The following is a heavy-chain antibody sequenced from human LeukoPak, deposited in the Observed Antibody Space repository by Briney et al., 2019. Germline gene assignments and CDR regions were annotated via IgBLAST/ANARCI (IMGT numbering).Heavy chain of an antibody. CDR3: AKPIPHMSREVRGTNPLPQHYCYYYGMDV. Sequence: KTGGSLRLSCAASGFTFSSYSMNWVRQAPGKGLEWVSSISSSSSYIYYADSVKGRFTISRDNAKNSLYLQMNSLRAEDTAVYYCAKPIPHMSREVRGTNPLPQHYCYYYGMDVWGQGTTVTVSS. V-gene: IGHV3-21*01. D-gene: IGHD3-10*01. CDR1: GFTFSSYS. CDR2: ISSSSSYI. J-gene: IGHJ6*02.